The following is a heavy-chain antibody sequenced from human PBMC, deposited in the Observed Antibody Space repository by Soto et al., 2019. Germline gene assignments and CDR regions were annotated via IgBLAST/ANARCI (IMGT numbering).Heavy chain of an antibody. Sequence: QVQLQESGPGLAKSSETLSLTCTVSGGSVSGGSYYRSWIRQPPGKGLEWVGYIYDSGSTNYNPSLQSRVTISADTSKNQFSLKLNSVTAADTAVYYCAVLKRIVAGDYWGQGTLVTVSS. CDR2: IYDSGST. CDR3: AVLKRIVAGDY. D-gene: IGHD3-16*02. CDR1: GGSVSGGSYY. V-gene: IGHV4-61*01. J-gene: IGHJ4*02.